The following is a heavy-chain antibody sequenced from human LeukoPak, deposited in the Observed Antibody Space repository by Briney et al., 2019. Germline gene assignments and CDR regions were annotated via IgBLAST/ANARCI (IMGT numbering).Heavy chain of an antibody. CDR1: GYTFTGYY. D-gene: IGHD5-18*01. V-gene: IGHV5-51*01. CDR3: ARQSLVDTGDY. Sequence: KVSCKASGYTFTGYYMHWVRQMPGKGLEWMGFIYPGDSDSRYSPSFQGQVTISADKSISTAYLQWSSLKASDTGMYYCARQSLVDTGDYWGQGTLVTVSS. CDR2: IYPGDSDS. J-gene: IGHJ4*02.